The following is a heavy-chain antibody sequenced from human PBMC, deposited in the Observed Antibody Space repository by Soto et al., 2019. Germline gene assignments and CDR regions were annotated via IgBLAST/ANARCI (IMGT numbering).Heavy chain of an antibody. CDR2: SYYSGST. J-gene: IGHJ3*02. CDR3: ARRYSSAFDI. V-gene: IGHV4-59*08. Sequence: QVQLQESGPGLVKPSETLSLTCTVSGGSISSYYWSWIRQPPGKGLEWIGYSYYSGSTNYNPSLKIRVTTSVDTSKNQFSLKLSSVTAADTAVYYCARRYSSAFDIWGQGTMVTVSS. CDR1: GGSISSYY. D-gene: IGHD6-13*01.